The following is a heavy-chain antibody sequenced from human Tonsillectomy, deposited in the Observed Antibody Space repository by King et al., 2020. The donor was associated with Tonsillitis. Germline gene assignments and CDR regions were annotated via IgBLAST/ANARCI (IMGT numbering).Heavy chain of an antibody. CDR2: IKSESDAGTT. CDR3: TTGPRTLFDF. V-gene: IGHV3-15*01. CDR1: GFTFPNAW. D-gene: IGHD3/OR15-3a*01. Sequence: VQLVESGGGLVKPGGSLRLSCVASGFTFPNAWMSWARQAPGKGLEWVGRIKSESDAGTTDYAAPVRGRFTISRDDSQNTLYLQMHSLKTEDTAVYYCTTGPRTLFDFWGQGALVTVSS. J-gene: IGHJ4*02.